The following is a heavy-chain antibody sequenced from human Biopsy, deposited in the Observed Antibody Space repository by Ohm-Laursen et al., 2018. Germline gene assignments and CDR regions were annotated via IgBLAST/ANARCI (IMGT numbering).Heavy chain of an antibody. V-gene: IGHV3-23*01. Sequence: SLRLSCSASGFTFNNYGMQWVRQAPGKGLEWVSGISDSGGSTYYADSVKGRFTISRDNSKNTLYLEMNSLRAEDTAIYYCAKARSGSSNSCYNYWGQGTLVIVSS. CDR1: GFTFNNYG. CDR3: AKARSGSSNSCYNY. D-gene: IGHD2-2*02. CDR2: ISDSGGST. J-gene: IGHJ4*02.